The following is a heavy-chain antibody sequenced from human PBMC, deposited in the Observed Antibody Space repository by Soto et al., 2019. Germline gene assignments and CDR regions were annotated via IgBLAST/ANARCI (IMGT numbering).Heavy chain of an antibody. D-gene: IGHD5-12*01. CDR3: AKDRFGYSGRPNLPSDY. V-gene: IGHV3-30*18. CDR1: GFTFSSYG. J-gene: IGHJ4*02. Sequence: PGGSLRLSCAASGFTFSSYGMHWVRQAPGKGLEWVAVISYDGSNKYYADSVKGRFTISRDNSKNTLYLQMNSLRAEDTAVYYCAKDRFGYSGRPNLPSDYWGQGTLVTVSS. CDR2: ISYDGSNK.